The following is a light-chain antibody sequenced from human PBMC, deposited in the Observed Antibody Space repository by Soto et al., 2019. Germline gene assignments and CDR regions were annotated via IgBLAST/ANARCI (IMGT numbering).Light chain of an antibody. Sequence: DIQLTQSPSSLSASVGDRVTITCRASQDISNYLAWYQQKPGKVPNLLMYGASALRSGVPSRFSGSGSGTDFTLTISSLQPEDVATYYCEKYNSAPWTFGQGTKVEI. CDR2: GAS. V-gene: IGKV1-27*01. CDR1: QDISNY. CDR3: EKYNSAPWT. J-gene: IGKJ1*01.